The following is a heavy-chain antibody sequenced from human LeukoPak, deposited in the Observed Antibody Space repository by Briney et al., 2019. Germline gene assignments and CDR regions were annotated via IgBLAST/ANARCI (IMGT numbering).Heavy chain of an antibody. J-gene: IGHJ3*02. V-gene: IGHV3-53*01. CDR3: AKELPVPLYDAFDI. Sequence: GGSLRLSCAASGFTVSSNYMSWVRQAPGKGLEWVSVIYSSGNTYYADSVKGRFTISRDNSKNTLYLQMNSLRAEDTAVYYCAKELPVPLYDAFDIWGQGTMVTVSS. CDR2: IYSSGNT. CDR1: GFTVSSNY. D-gene: IGHD5-18*01.